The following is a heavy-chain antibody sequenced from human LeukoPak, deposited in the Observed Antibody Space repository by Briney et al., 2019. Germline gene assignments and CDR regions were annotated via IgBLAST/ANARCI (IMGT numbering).Heavy chain of an antibody. Sequence: PGGSLRLSCAASGFTFYDYAMHWVRQAPGKGLEWVSGISWNSVNMGYADSVKGRFTISRDNAKNSLYLQMNSLRAEDTALYYCAKVGDSVVRGVPLPYFDYWGQGTLVTVSS. J-gene: IGHJ4*02. D-gene: IGHD3-10*01. CDR2: ISWNSVNM. CDR1: GFTFYDYA. CDR3: AKVGDSVVRGVPLPYFDY. V-gene: IGHV3-9*01.